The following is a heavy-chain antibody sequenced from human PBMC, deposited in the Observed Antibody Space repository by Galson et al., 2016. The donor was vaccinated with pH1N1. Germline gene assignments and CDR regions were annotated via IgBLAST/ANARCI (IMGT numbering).Heavy chain of an antibody. CDR1: GFSLRTSGVG. CDR2: IYWDDDK. V-gene: IGHV2-5*02. J-gene: IGHJ4*02. Sequence: PALVKPTQTLTLTCTFSGFSLRTSGVGVGWIRQSPGKALEWLALIYWDDDKRYSPSLKSRLTITKDTSKNQMVLTMTNMDPVDTATYYCAHNRQRSGGTYYRPFDYWGQGTLVTVSS. D-gene: IGHD1-26*01. CDR3: AHNRQRSGGTYYRPFDY.